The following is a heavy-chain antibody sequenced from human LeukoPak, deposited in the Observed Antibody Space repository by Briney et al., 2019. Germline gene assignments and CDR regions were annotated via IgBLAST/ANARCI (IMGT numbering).Heavy chain of an antibody. CDR3: ARAAINGRVYYFDY. V-gene: IGHV1-69*13. CDR1: GDTFTTYA. CDR2: VIPVFGTA. D-gene: IGHD1-20*01. Sequence: SVKVSCKASGDTFTTYAFSWVRQAPGKGLEWMGGVIPVFGTADHAQKFQGRVSITADESTNMAYMELHSLRFEDTAVYYCARAAINGRVYYFDYWGQGTLVTVSS. J-gene: IGHJ4*02.